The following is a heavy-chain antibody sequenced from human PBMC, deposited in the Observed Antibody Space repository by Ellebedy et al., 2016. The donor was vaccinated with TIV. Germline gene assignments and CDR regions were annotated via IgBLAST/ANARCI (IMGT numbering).Heavy chain of an antibody. Sequence: GESLKISXAASGFTFSSYAMSWVRQAPGKGLEWVSAISGSGGSTYYADSVKGRFTISRDNSKNTLYLQMNSLRAEDTAVYYCAKQITMIVVDGAFDIWGQGTMVTVSS. CDR1: GFTFSSYA. D-gene: IGHD3-22*01. CDR2: ISGSGGST. J-gene: IGHJ3*02. CDR3: AKQITMIVVDGAFDI. V-gene: IGHV3-23*01.